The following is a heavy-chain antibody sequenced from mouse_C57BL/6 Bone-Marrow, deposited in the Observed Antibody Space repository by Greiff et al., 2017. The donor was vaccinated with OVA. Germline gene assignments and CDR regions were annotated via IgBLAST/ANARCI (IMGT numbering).Heavy chain of an antibody. V-gene: IGHV1-54*01. CDR2: INPGSGGT. CDR1: GYAFTNYL. D-gene: IGHD1-1*01. J-gene: IGHJ1*03. Sequence: QVQLQQSGAELVRPGTSVKVSCKASGYAFTNYLIEWVKQRPGQGLEWIGVINPGSGGTNYNEKFKGKATLTADKSSSTAYMQLSSLTSEDSAVYFCARRGINYYGSSYWYFDVWGTGTTVTVSS. CDR3: ARRGINYYGSSYWYFDV.